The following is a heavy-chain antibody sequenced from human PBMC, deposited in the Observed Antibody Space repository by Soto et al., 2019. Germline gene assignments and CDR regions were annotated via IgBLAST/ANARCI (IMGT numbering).Heavy chain of an antibody. V-gene: IGHV4-34*01. Sequence: AETLSLTCAVDGGGFSGYYWRGVRQPPGKGLEWIGEMNHTGSTNYNQSPKSRVTISVDTSKNQFSLKLSSVTAADTAVYYCAEYCSGGSCQNHDAFDIWGLGTMVT. J-gene: IGHJ3*02. CDR2: MNHTGST. D-gene: IGHD2-15*01. CDR3: AEYCSGGSCQNHDAFDI. CDR1: GGGFSGYY.